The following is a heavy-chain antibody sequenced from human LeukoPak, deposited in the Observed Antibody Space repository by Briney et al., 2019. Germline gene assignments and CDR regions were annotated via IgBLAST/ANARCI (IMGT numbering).Heavy chain of an antibody. CDR3: ARMNAAMGSFFDP. Sequence: GGSLRLSCAASGFTFSNYWMHWLRQARGKGLVWVSRINSAGRDKKYADSVRGRFTISRDNAKNTLYLQMNSLRTEDTAVYYCARMNAAMGSFFDPWGQGTLVTVSS. D-gene: IGHD5-18*01. CDR2: INSAGRDK. V-gene: IGHV3-74*01. J-gene: IGHJ5*02. CDR1: GFTFSNYW.